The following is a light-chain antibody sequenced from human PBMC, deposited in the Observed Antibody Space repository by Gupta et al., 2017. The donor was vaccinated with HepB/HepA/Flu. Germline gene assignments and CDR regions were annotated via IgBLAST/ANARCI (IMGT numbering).Light chain of an antibody. Sequence: QCALTHPASVCGYPGLSITISCTGTSSDVGGQNFVSWYQQHPGKAPKLMIYDVSNRPSGVSNRFSGSKSGNTASLTISELQAEDDADYYCSSYTSSSTWVFGGGTKLTVL. CDR1: SSDVGGQNF. V-gene: IGLV2-14*03. J-gene: IGLJ3*02. CDR2: DVS. CDR3: SSYTSSSTWV.